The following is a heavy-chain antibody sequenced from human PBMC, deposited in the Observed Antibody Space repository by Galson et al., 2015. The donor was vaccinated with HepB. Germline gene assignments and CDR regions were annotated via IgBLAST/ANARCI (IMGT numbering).Heavy chain of an antibody. CDR3: AADTVVGATHKYAFDI. CDR1: GFTFTSSA. V-gene: IGHV1-58*01. J-gene: IGHJ3*02. D-gene: IGHD1-26*01. CDR2: IVVGSGNT. Sequence: SVKVSCKASGFTFTSSAVQWVRQARGQRLEWIGWIVVGSGNTNYAQKFQERVTITRDMSTSTAYMGLSSLRSEDTAVYYCAADTVVGATHKYAFDIWGQGTMVTVSS.